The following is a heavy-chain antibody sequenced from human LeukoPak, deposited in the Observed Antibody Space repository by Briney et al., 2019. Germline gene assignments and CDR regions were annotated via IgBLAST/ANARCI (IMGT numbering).Heavy chain of an antibody. CDR1: GYTFTGYY. CDR3: ARDLSTYYYDSSGYSNY. V-gene: IGHV1-2*02. J-gene: IGHJ4*02. CDR2: INPNSGGT. D-gene: IGHD3-22*01. Sequence: ASVKVSCKASGYTFTGYYMHWVRQAPGQVLEWMGWINPNSGGTNYAQKFQGRVTMTRDTSISTAYMELSRLRSDDTAVYYCARDLSTYYYDSSGYSNYWGQGTLVTVSS.